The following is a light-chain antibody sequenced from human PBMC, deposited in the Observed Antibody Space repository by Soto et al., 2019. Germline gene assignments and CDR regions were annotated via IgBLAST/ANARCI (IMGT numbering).Light chain of an antibody. Sequence: QPALTQPPSVSGAPGQRVTIACTGTSTNIGAGYDVHWYQQVPGAAPKLLIYGNGNRPSGVPDRFSASKFGTSASLAIAGVQADDEAAYYCQSYDNRLTVSVFGGGTKVTVL. J-gene: IGLJ3*02. V-gene: IGLV1-40*01. CDR1: STNIGAGYD. CDR2: GNG. CDR3: QSYDNRLTVSV.